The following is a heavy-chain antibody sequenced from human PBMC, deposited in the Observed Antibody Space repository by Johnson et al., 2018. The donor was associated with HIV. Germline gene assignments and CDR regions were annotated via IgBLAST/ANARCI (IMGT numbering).Heavy chain of an antibody. D-gene: IGHD6-13*01. CDR3: AKQYSSSWYGNAFDI. V-gene: IGHV3-9*01. CDR2: ISWNSGSI. CDR1: GFTCDDYA. J-gene: IGHJ3*02. Sequence: VQLVESGGGVVQPGRSLRLSCAASGFTCDDYAMHWVRKAPGKGLEWVSGISWNSGSIGYADSVKGRFTISRDNAKNSLYLQMNSLRAEDTALYYCAKQYSSSWYGNAFDIWGQGTMVTVSS.